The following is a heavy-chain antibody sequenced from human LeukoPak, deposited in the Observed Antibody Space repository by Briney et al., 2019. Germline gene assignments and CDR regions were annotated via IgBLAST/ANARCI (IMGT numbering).Heavy chain of an antibody. CDR1: GGSISSYY. J-gene: IGHJ4*02. D-gene: IGHD3-22*01. CDR3: ARVGYYDSSGYHDY. CDR2: IYYSGST. V-gene: IGHV4-59*12. Sequence: SQTLSLTCSVSGGSISSYYWSWIRQPPGKGLEWIGYIYYSGSTNYNPSLKSRVTISVDTSKNQFSLKLSSVTAADTAVYYCARVGYYDSSGYHDYWGQGTLVTVSS.